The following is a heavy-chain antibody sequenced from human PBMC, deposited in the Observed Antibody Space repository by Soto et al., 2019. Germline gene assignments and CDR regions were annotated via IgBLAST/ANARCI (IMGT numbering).Heavy chain of an antibody. J-gene: IGHJ4*02. CDR3: ATVFRMTIFGVVFFDY. V-gene: IGHV1-18*01. CDR2: ISAYNGNT. Sequence: ASVKVSCKASGYTFTSYGISWVRQAPGQGLEWMGWISAYNGNTNYAQKLQGRVSMTTDTSSSTAYMELRSLRSDDTAVYYCATVFRMTIFGVVFFDYWGQGTLVTVSS. D-gene: IGHD3-3*01. CDR1: GYTFTSYG.